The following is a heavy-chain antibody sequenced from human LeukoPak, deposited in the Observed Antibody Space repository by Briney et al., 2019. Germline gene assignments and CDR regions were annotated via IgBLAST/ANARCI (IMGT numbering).Heavy chain of an antibody. CDR1: EYTFTGYY. J-gene: IGHJ3*02. V-gene: IGHV1-18*04. CDR3: ATCLGWRGQQLDFYI. CDR2: ISAYNGNT. Sequence: ASVKVSCKASEYTFTGYYMHWVRQAPGQGLEWMGWISAYNGNTHFAQKIQGRVTMTTDTSTSTAYMELRSLRFDDTAVYYCATCLGWRGQQLDFYIWGQGTMVTVSS. D-gene: IGHD6-13*01.